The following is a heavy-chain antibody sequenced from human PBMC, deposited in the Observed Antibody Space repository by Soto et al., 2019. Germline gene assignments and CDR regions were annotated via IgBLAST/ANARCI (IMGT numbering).Heavy chain of an antibody. Sequence: GESLKISCVASGFSLANYPMNWVRQTPGKGLEWISYSSPRGDTIYYADSVEGRFTISRDNARNSLSLHMSSLRDEDSALYYCAKGPHNNVGWPSYFESWGQGVPVTVSS. CDR3: AKGPHNNVGWPSYFES. CDR1: GFSLANYP. J-gene: IGHJ1*01. V-gene: IGHV3-48*02. D-gene: IGHD3-9*01. CDR2: SSPRGDTI.